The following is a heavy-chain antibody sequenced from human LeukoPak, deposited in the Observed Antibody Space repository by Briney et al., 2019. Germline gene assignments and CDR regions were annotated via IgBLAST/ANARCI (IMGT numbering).Heavy chain of an antibody. D-gene: IGHD3-16*02. Sequence: PGGSLRLSCAASGFTFSSYEMNWVRQAPGKGLEWVSYISSSGSTIYYADSVKGRFTISRDNAKNSLYLQMNSLRAEDTAVYYCARGRPGYTSYFDYWGQGTLVTVSS. CDR1: GFTFSSYE. CDR2: ISSSGSTI. CDR3: ARGRPGYTSYFDY. J-gene: IGHJ4*02. V-gene: IGHV3-48*03.